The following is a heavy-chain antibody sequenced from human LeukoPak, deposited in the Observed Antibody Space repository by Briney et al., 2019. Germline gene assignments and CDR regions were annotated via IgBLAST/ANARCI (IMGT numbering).Heavy chain of an antibody. J-gene: IGHJ6*02. CDR3: ALGASSIADDTLRLDV. CDR1: GYTFTVYY. CDR2: INPNSGGT. D-gene: IGHD6-6*01. V-gene: IGHV1-2*02. Sequence: GASVKVSYKASGYTFTVYYMHWVRQAPGQGLEWMGWINPNSGGTNYAQKFQGRVTMTRDTSISTAYMELSRLRSNDTAVYYCALGASSIADDTLRLDVWGQGTTVTVSS.